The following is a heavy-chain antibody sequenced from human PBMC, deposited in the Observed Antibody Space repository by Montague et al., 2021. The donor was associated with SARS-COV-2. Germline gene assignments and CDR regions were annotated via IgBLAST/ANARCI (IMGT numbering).Heavy chain of an antibody. CDR3: ASPTYYYDSSGSDAFDI. Sequence: SQTLSLTCTVSGGSISSSSYYWGWIRQPPGKGLEWIVSIYYSGSTYYNPSLKSRVTISVDTPKNQFSLKLSSVTAADTAVYYCASPTYYYDSSGSDAFDIWGQGTMVTVSS. CDR1: GGSISSSSYY. V-gene: IGHV4-39*01. D-gene: IGHD3-22*01. J-gene: IGHJ3*02. CDR2: IYYSGST.